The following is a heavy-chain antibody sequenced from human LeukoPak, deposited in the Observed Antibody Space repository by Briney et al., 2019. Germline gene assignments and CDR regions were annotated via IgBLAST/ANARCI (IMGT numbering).Heavy chain of an antibody. CDR1: GYNFTNYW. J-gene: IGHJ4*02. Sequence: GESLKISCRGSGYNFTNYWIGWVRQMPGKGLEWMGIIYPGDSDTRYSPSFQGQVTISADKSISTAYLQWGGLKASDTAIYYRARRPYDILTAPAMYYFDYWGQGTLVTVSS. D-gene: IGHD3-9*01. CDR3: ARRPYDILTAPAMYYFDY. V-gene: IGHV5-51*01. CDR2: IYPGDSDT.